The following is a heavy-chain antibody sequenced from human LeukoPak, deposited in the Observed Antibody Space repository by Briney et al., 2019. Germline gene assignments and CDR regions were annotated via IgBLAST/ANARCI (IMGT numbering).Heavy chain of an antibody. CDR2: IDYDGITT. CDR3: THLGWFDP. CDR1: GFTFSSYG. J-gene: IGHJ5*02. Sequence: GRSLRLSCAASGFTFSSYGMHRVRQAPGKGLAWVSRIDYDGITTTYADSVKGRFTISRDNAKNTLYLQMNSLRAEDTAVYYCTHLGWFDPWGQGTLVTVSS. V-gene: IGHV3-74*01.